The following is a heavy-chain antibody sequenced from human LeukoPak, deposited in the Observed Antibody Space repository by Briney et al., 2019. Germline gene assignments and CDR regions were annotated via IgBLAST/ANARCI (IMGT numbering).Heavy chain of an antibody. CDR2: IYYSGST. CDR1: GGSISSYY. Sequence: TSETLSLTCTVSGGSISSYYWSWIRQPPGKGLEWIGYIYYSGSTNYNPSLKSRVTISVDTSKNQFSLKLSSVTAADTAVYYCARGSSSYTPLGWFDPWGQGTLVTVSS. J-gene: IGHJ5*02. CDR3: ARGSSSYTPLGWFDP. D-gene: IGHD2-2*02. V-gene: IGHV4-59*01.